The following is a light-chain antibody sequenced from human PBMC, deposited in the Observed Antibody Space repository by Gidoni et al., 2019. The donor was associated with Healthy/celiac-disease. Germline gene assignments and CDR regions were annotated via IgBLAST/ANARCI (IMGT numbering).Light chain of an antibody. CDR3: QQYDNLSPT. V-gene: IGKV1-33*01. CDR1: QDISNY. J-gene: IGKJ2*01. CDR2: DAS. Sequence: DIQRTQSPSSLSASVGDRVTITCQASQDISNYINWYQQKPGKAPKLLIYDASNLETGVPSRFSGSGSGTDFTFTISSLQPEDIATYYCQQYDNLSPTFGQGTKLEIK.